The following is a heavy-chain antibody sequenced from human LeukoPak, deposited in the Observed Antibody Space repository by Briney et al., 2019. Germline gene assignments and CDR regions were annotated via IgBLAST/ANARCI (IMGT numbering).Heavy chain of an antibody. V-gene: IGHV4-59*08. J-gene: IGHJ4*02. CDR2: IYYSGSA. CDR3: ARRVLYSGSYFDY. D-gene: IGHD1-26*01. CDR1: GGSISSYY. Sequence: PSETLSLTCTVSGGSISSYYWSWIRQPPGKGLEWIGYIYYSGSANYNPSLKSRVTISVDTSKNQFSLKLSSVTAADTAVYYRARRVLYSGSYFDYWGQGTLVTVSS.